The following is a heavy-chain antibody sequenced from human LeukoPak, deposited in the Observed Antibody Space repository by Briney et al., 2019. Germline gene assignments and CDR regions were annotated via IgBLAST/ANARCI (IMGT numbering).Heavy chain of an antibody. CDR1: GFTVSNY. J-gene: IGHJ4*02. CDR3: AHQGVYSNSSGEDY. D-gene: IGHD6-6*01. V-gene: IGHV3-53*01. Sequence: GGSLRLSCAASGFTVSNYMGWVRQAPGKGLGWVSDIYVNGSTYYAYSVKGRLSISIDKSKNTLHLQMNNLRAEDTAVYYCAHQGVYSNSSGEDYWGQGTLVTVSS. CDR2: IYVNGST.